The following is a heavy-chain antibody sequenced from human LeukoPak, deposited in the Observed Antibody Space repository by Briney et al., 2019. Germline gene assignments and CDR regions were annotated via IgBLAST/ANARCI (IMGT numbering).Heavy chain of an antibody. J-gene: IGHJ6*03. V-gene: IGHV1-8*03. D-gene: IGHD5-18*01. Sequence: ASVKVSCKASGYTFTSYDINWVRQATGQGLEWMGWMNPNSGNTGYAQKFQGRVTITRNTSISTAYMELSSLRSEDTAVYYCARGPMVRYYYYYYMDVWGKGTTVAVSS. CDR3: ARGPMVRYYYYYYMDV. CDR1: GYTFTSYD. CDR2: MNPNSGNT.